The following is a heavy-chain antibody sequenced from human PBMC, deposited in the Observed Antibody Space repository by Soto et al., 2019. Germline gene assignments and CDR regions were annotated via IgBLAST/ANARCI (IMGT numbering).Heavy chain of an antibody. CDR3: ARGVSSGGALYGMDD. V-gene: IGHV1-69*02. CDR1: GGTFSSYT. D-gene: IGHD6-19*01. J-gene: IGHJ6*02. CDR2: IIPILGIA. Sequence: QVQLVQSGAEVKKPGSSVKVSCKASGGTFSSYTISWVRQAPGQGLEWMGRIIPILGIANYAQKFQGRVTITADKSTSTAYMELSSVRSEDTAVYYCARGVSSGGALYGMDDWGQGTTVTVSS.